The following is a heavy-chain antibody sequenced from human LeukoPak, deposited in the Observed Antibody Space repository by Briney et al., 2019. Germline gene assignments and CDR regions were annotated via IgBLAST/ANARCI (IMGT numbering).Heavy chain of an antibody. D-gene: IGHD3-3*01. CDR2: IYYSGST. V-gene: IGHV4-59*08. CDR1: GGSISSYY. Sequence: PSETLSLTCTVSGGSISSYYWSWIRQPPGKGLEWIGYIYYSGSTNYNPSLKSRVTISVDTSKNQFSLKLSSVTAADTAVYYCARGEYYDFWSGYLVPDVWGKGTTVTVSS. J-gene: IGHJ6*04. CDR3: ARGEYYDFWSGYLVPDV.